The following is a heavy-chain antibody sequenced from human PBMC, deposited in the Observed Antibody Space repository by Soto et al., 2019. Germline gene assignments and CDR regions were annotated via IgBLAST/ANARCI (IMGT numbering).Heavy chain of an antibody. Sequence: QVQLQQWGAGLLKPSETLSLTCAVYGGSFSGYYWSWIRQPPGKGLEWIGEINHSGSTNYNPSLKSRVTISVDTSKNQFSLTRSSVTAADTTVYYCARSSSGWYRATAFDIWGQGTMVTVSS. J-gene: IGHJ3*02. D-gene: IGHD6-19*01. CDR1: GGSFSGYY. V-gene: IGHV4-34*01. CDR3: ARSSSGWYRATAFDI. CDR2: INHSGST.